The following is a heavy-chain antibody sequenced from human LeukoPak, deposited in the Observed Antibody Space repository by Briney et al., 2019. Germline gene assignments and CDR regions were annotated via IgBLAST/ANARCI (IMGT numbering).Heavy chain of an antibody. D-gene: IGHD1-26*01. J-gene: IGHJ4*02. V-gene: IGHV3-30-3*01. CDR1: GFTFSSNA. CDR2: ITYDGSNK. Sequence: PGRSLRLSCAASGFTFSSNAMHWVRQSPGKGLAWVAVITYDGSNKYYADSVKGRFTISRDNSKNTLYLQMNSLRAEDTAVYYCARGLLGAPTSYFDYWGQGTLVTVSS. CDR3: ARGLLGAPTSYFDY.